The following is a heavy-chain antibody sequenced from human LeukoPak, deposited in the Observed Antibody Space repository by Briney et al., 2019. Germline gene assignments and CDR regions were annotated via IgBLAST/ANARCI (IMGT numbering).Heavy chain of an antibody. CDR1: GXIFSSYS. V-gene: IGHV3-48*02. Sequence: PGGSLRLSCAASGXIFSSYSMNWVRQAPGKGLEWVSYISSGVTTTYYADSVKGRFTISRDNAKNSLYLQMNRLRDEDTAVYYCARRGTGPFDYWSQGTLVTVSS. J-gene: IGHJ4*02. CDR3: ARRGTGPFDY. D-gene: IGHD1-1*01. CDR2: ISSGVTTT.